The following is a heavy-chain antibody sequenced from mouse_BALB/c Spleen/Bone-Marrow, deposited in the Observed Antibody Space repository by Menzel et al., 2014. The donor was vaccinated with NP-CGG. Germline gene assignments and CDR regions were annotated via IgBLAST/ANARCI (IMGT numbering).Heavy chain of an antibody. CDR3: ARYYYGSSYWYFDV. J-gene: IGHJ1*01. D-gene: IGHD1-1*01. CDR1: GDSITSGY. V-gene: IGHV3-8*02. CDR2: ISYSGST. Sequence: EVKLMESGPSLVKPPQTLSLTCSVTGDSITSGYWNWIRKFPGNKLEYMGYISYSGSTYYNPSLKSRISITRDTSKNQYYLQLNSETTEDTATYYCARYYYGSSYWYFDVGGAGTTVTVSS.